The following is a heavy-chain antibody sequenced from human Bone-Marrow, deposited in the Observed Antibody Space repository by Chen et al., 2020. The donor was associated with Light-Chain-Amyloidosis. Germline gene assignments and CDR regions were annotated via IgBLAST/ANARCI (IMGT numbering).Heavy chain of an antibody. CDR3: ARRRDGYNFDY. J-gene: IGHJ4*02. CDR2: IYPDDSDA. CDR1: GYTFHNYW. Sequence: EVQLEQSGPEVKKPGESLKVSWQGSGYTFHNYWIGWVRRMPGKGLEWMGAIYPDDSDARYSPSFEGQVTISADKSITTAYLQWRSLKASDTAMYYCARRRDGYNFDYWGQGTLVTVSS. D-gene: IGHD5-12*01. V-gene: IGHV5-51*01.